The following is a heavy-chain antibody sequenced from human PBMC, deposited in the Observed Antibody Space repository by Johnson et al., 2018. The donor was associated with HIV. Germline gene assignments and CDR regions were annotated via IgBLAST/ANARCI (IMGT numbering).Heavy chain of an antibody. CDR1: GFTFSSYA. CDR2: LSNDGSNK. Sequence: QVQLVESGGGVVQPGRSLRLSCAASGFTFSSYAMHWVRQPPGKGLEWVAVLSNDGSNKYYADSVKGRFSISRDNSKNTLYLQMNSLRPEDTAVYYCARDIMRAGSYYDAFDIWGQGTMVTVSS. CDR3: ARDIMRAGSYYDAFDI. J-gene: IGHJ3*02. D-gene: IGHD3-10*01. V-gene: IGHV3-30-3*01.